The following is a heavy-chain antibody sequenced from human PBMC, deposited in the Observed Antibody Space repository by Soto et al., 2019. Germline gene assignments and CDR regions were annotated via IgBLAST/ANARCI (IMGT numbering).Heavy chain of an antibody. D-gene: IGHD3-3*01. J-gene: IGHJ6*02. V-gene: IGHV1-69*13. Sequence: SVKVSCKASGGTFSSYAISWVRQAPGQGLEWMGGIIPIFGTANYAQKFQGRVTITADESTSTAYMELSSLRSEDTAVYYCARDDVLRFLEWSPARYYGMDVWGQGTTVTVSS. CDR3: ARDDVLRFLEWSPARYYGMDV. CDR2: IIPIFGTA. CDR1: GGTFSSYA.